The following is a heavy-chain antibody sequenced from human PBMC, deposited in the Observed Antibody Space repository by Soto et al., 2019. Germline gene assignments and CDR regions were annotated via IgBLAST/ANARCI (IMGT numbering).Heavy chain of an antibody. CDR3: ARITVTTDAEYFQH. Sequence: QLQLQESGSGLVKPSQTLSLTCAVSGGSISSGGYSWSWIRQPPGKGLEWIGYIYHSGSTYYNPSLKSRVTISVDRSKNQFSLKLSSVTAADTAVYYCARITVTTDAEYFQHWGQGTLVTVSS. J-gene: IGHJ1*01. CDR2: IYHSGST. V-gene: IGHV4-30-2*01. D-gene: IGHD4-17*01. CDR1: GGSISSGGYS.